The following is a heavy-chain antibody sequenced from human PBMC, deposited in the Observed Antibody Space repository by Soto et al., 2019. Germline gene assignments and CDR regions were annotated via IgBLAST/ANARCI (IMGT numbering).Heavy chain of an antibody. CDR2: ISGSGDRA. CDR1: GFIFSSYP. J-gene: IGHJ4*02. V-gene: IGHV3-23*01. D-gene: IGHD1-1*01. Sequence: PGGSLRLSCAASGFIFSSYPMSWVRHAPGRGLQWLSTISGSGDRAFYADSVRGRFTTSRDSSKNTLYLQMNSVGAEDTAIYYCAKESWKNYFENWGQGTLVTVSS. CDR3: AKESWKNYFEN.